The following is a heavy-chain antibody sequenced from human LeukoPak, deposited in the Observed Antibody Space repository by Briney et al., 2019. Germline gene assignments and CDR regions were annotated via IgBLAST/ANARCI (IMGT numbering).Heavy chain of an antibody. Sequence: GGSLRHSCAASGFTFSSYSMTWVRQAPGKGLEWVSSISSSSSYIYYAGSVKGRFTISRDNAKNSLYLQMNSLRAEDTAVYYCARDYGIAAAGTNDYWGQGTLVTVSS. CDR2: ISSSSSYI. CDR1: GFTFSSYS. CDR3: ARDYGIAAAGTNDY. D-gene: IGHD6-13*01. J-gene: IGHJ4*02. V-gene: IGHV3-21*01.